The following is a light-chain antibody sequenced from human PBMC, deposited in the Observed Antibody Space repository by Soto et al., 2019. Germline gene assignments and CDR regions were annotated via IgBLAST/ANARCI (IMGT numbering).Light chain of an antibody. CDR2: EDN. CDR3: QSYDATNPV. CDR1: SGSIASNY. J-gene: IGLJ3*02. V-gene: IGLV6-57*01. Sequence: NFMLTQPHSVSESPGKTVIISCTRSSGSIASNYVQWYQQRPGSSPTTVIYEDNQRPSGVPDRFSGPIDSSSNSASLTISGLGTEDEADYFCQSYDATNPVFGGGTQLTVL.